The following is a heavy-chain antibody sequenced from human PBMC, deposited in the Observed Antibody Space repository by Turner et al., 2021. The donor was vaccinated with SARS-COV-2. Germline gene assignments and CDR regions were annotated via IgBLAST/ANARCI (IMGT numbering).Heavy chain of an antibody. CDR1: GGSISSSSYY. CDR3: AGPYITMVRGVNYYGMDV. Sequence: QLQLQESGPGLVKPSATLSPTCTVSGGSISSSSYYRGWLRQPPGKGLEWIGSIYYSGSTYYNPSLKSRVTISVDTSKNQFSLKLSSVTAADTAVYYCAGPYITMVRGVNYYGMDVWGQGTTVTVSS. V-gene: IGHV4-39*01. CDR2: IYYSGST. D-gene: IGHD3-10*01. J-gene: IGHJ6*02.